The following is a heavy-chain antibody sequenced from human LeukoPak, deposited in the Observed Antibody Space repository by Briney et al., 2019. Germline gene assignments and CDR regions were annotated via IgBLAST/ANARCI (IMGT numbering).Heavy chain of an antibody. J-gene: IGHJ4*02. CDR2: ISGSGGST. Sequence: GGSLRLSCAASGFTFSSYAMSWVRQAPGKGLEWASAISGSGGSTYYADSVKGRFTISRDNSKNTLYLQMNSLRAEDTAVYYCAKVPIFGVVTKGYYFDYWGQGTLVTVSS. V-gene: IGHV3-23*01. CDR3: AKVPIFGVVTKGYYFDY. CDR1: GFTFSSYA. D-gene: IGHD3-3*01.